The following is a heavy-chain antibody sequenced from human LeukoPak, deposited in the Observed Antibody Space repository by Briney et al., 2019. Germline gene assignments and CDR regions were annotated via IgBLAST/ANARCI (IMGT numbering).Heavy chain of an antibody. V-gene: IGHV3-48*04. CDR1: GFTFSSYS. J-gene: IGHJ4*02. D-gene: IGHD3-22*01. Sequence: LPGGSLRLSCAASGFTFSSYSMNWVRQAPGKGLEWVSYISSSSSTIYYADSVKGRFTISRDNAKNSLYLQMNSLRAEDTAVYYCARDRAPYYYDSSGYPDYWGQGTLVTVSS. CDR2: ISSSSSTI. CDR3: ARDRAPYYYDSSGYPDY.